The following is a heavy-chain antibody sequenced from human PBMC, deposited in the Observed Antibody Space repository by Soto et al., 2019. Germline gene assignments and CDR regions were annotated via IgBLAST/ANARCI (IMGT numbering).Heavy chain of an antibody. Sequence: RESLKISCKGFGYSFTSFWISWVRQMPGKGLEWMGIIYVDDSETRYSPSFQGQVTISADKSINAAYLQWSSLKASDTAMYYCARGDRGEYWGQGTLVTVYS. CDR2: IYVDDSET. V-gene: IGHV5-51*01. D-gene: IGHD2-21*02. CDR1: GYSFTSFW. J-gene: IGHJ4*02. CDR3: ARGDRGEY.